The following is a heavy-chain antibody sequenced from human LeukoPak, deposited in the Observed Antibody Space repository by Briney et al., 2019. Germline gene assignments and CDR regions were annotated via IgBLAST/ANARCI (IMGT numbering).Heavy chain of an antibody. CDR1: GGSISSSNW. D-gene: IGHD1-1*01. V-gene: IGHV4-4*02. CDR3: ARVTSDTTGTSFYFDY. J-gene: IGHJ4*02. Sequence: TLSLTFAVSGGSISSSNWWSWVRQPPGKGLEWIGEIYHSGSANYNPSLKSRVTISVDKSKNQFSLKLSSVTAADTAVYYCARVTSDTTGTSFYFDYWGQGTLVTVSS. CDR2: IYHSGSA.